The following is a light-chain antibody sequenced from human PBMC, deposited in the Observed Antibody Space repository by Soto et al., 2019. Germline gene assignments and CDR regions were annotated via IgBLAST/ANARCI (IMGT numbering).Light chain of an antibody. CDR2: EVS. CDR3: SSYTSSSTYVV. V-gene: IGLV2-14*01. CDR1: SSDVGGYNY. Sequence: QSALTQPASVSGSPGQSITISCTGTSSDVGGYNYVSWYQQHPGKAPKLMIYEVSNRPSGVSNRFSGSKSGNTASLTISGXXAEDEADYYCSSYTSSSTYVVFGGGTKLTVL. J-gene: IGLJ2*01.